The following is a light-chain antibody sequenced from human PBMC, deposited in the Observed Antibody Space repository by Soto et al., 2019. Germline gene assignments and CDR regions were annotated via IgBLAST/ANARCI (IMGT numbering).Light chain of an antibody. CDR2: EVS. J-gene: IGLJ1*01. Sequence: QSALTQPPSVSGSPGQSVTISCTGTSTDFVSYNRVSWYQQPPGTAPKLMIYEVSKRPSGVPDRFSGSKSGNTASLTISGLQAADEADYYCSLYTSVNAYVFGTGTKGTV. CDR3: SLYTSVNAYV. CDR1: STDFVSYNR. V-gene: IGLV2-18*01.